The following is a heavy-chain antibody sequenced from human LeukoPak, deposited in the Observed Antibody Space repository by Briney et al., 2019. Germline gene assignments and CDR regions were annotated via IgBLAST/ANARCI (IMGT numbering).Heavy chain of an antibody. Sequence: ASVTVSCKASGYTFTGYYMHWVRQAPGQGLEWMGWINPNSGGTNYAQKFQGRVTITRDTSISTAYMELSRLRSDDTAVYYCARDEGRDGPDYDAFDIWGQGTMVTVSS. D-gene: IGHD3-10*01. CDR2: INPNSGGT. CDR1: GYTFTGYY. J-gene: IGHJ3*02. V-gene: IGHV1-2*02. CDR3: ARDEGRDGPDYDAFDI.